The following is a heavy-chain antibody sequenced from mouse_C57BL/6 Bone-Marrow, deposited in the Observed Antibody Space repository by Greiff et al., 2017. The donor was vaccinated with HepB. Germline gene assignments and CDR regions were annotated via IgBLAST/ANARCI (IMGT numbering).Heavy chain of an antibody. CDR2: IWWDDDK. V-gene: IGHV8-8*01. Sequence: QVTLKVSGPGILQPSQTLSLTSSFPAFSLRTFGMGVGWIRQPSGKGLEWLAHIWWDDDKYYNPALKSRLTISKDTAKNQVFLKITNVDTADTATYYCARIALYRNPAWFAYWGQGTLVTVSA. D-gene: IGHD2-5*01. CDR1: AFSLRTFGMG. J-gene: IGHJ3*01. CDR3: ARIALYRNPAWFAY.